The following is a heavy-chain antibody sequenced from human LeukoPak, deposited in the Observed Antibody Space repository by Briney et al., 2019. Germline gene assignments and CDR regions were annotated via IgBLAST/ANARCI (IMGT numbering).Heavy chain of an antibody. J-gene: IGHJ4*02. CDR2: ISYSGST. V-gene: IGHV4-39*01. CDR3: ARNYYESSGYYPWNFDY. CDR1: GGSISSSSYW. Sequence: SETLSLTCTVSGGSISSSSYWWGWIRQPPGKGLEWIANISYSGSTHYNPSLKSRVTISIEKSKNQFSLKLSSVTAADTAVYYCARNYYESSGYYPWNFDYWGQGTLVTVSS. D-gene: IGHD3-22*01.